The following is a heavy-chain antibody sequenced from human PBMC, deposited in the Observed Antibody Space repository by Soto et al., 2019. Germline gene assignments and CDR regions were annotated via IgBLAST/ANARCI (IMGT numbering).Heavy chain of an antibody. Sequence: GGSLRLSCAASGFTFSSYAMSWVRQAPGKGLEWVSAISGSGGSTYYADSVKGRFTISRDNSKNTLYLQMNSLRAEDTAIYYCAKDSVAGHFGYYGMDVWGQGTTVTVSS. CDR1: GFTFSSYA. V-gene: IGHV3-23*01. CDR3: AKDSVAGHFGYYGMDV. J-gene: IGHJ6*02. D-gene: IGHD6-19*01. CDR2: ISGSGGST.